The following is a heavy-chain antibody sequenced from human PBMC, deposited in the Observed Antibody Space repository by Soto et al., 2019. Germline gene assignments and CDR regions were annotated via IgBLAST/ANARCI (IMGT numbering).Heavy chain of an antibody. CDR3: ASEGGSYFGGAFDI. CDR1: GFTFSSYS. J-gene: IGHJ3*02. Sequence: GGSLRLSCAASGFTFSSYSMNWVRQAPGKGLEWVSYISSSSSTIYYADSVKGRFTISRDNAKNSLYLQMNSLRAEDTAVYYCASEGGSYFGGAFDIWGQGTMVTVSS. V-gene: IGHV3-48*04. D-gene: IGHD1-26*01. CDR2: ISSSSSTI.